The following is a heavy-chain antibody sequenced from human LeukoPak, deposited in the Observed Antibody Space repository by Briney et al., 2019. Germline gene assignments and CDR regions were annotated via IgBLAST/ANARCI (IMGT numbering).Heavy chain of an antibody. CDR1: GFTFSSYE. CDR2: ISSSSSTI. V-gene: IGHV3-48*03. Sequence: GGSLRLSCAASGFTFSSYEMNWVRQAPGKGLEWVSYISSSSSTIYYADSVKGRFTFSRDNSKNTLYLQMNSLRAEDTAVYYCAKDRSIAAGDDAFDIWGQGTMVTVSS. J-gene: IGHJ3*02. D-gene: IGHD6-13*01. CDR3: AKDRSIAAGDDAFDI.